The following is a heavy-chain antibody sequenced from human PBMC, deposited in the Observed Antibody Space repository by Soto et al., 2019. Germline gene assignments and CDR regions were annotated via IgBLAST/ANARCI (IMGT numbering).Heavy chain of an antibody. D-gene: IGHD1-7*01. CDR1: GGSISSYY. CDR2: IYYSGST. J-gene: IGHJ5*02. CDR3: ARCNWSYGSNWFDP. Sequence: SETLSLTCTFSGGSISSYYWSWIRQPPGKGLEWIGYIYYSGSTNYNPSLKSRVTISVDTSKDQFSLKLSSVTAADTAVYYCARCNWSYGSNWFDPWGQGTLVTVSS. V-gene: IGHV4-59*01.